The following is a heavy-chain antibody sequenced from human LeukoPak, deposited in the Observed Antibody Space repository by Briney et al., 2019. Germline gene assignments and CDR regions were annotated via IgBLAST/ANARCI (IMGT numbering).Heavy chain of an antibody. CDR1: GYTFTSYG. CDR2: ISAYNGNT. D-gene: IGHD3-22*01. J-gene: IGHJ3*02. V-gene: IGHV1-18*01. Sequence: ASVKVSCKASGYTFTSYGISWVRQAPGQGLEWMGWISAYNGNTNYAQKLQGRVTMTTDTSTSTAYMELRSLRSDDTAVYYCARDRIYDSSGYYYSAFDIWGQGTRVTVSS. CDR3: ARDRIYDSSGYYYSAFDI.